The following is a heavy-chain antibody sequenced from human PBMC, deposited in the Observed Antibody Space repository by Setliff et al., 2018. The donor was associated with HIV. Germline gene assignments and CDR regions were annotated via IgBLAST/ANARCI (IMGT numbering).Heavy chain of an antibody. J-gene: IGHJ3*02. V-gene: IGHV4-59*08. D-gene: IGHD3-22*01. CDR2: IYYSGNT. CDR3: ARSLVPSGYYYGRHAFDI. Sequence: SETLSLTCSVSSASIRGHYWSWIRQSPGKGLEWIGNIYYSGNTNYNPSFKSRVTISVDTSKNQFSLRVNSVTAADTAVYYCARSLVPSGYYYGRHAFDIWGQGTKVTV. CDR1: SASIRGHY.